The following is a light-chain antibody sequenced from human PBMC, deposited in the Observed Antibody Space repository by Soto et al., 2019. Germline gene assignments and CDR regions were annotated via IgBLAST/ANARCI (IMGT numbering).Light chain of an antibody. CDR1: QSIYKW. CDR2: DAS. J-gene: IGKJ4*01. CDR3: QQADSFPLT. Sequence: DIQMTQSPSSVSASIGDRVTMSCRASQSIYKWLVWYQQKPGKAPKLLIYDASSLQSGVPSRFSGSGYVTDFTLTIISLQPEDSATYYCQQADSFPLTFGGGTKVEI. V-gene: IGKV1-12*01.